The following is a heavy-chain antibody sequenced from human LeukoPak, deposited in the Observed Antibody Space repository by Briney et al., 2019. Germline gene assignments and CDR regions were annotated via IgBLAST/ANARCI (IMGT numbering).Heavy chain of an antibody. CDR2: ISSSGTII. Sequence: GGSLRLSCAASGFTFSSYEMNWVRQTPGKVLEWVSYISSSGTIIYYADSVKGRFTISRDNANNSVSLQMDSLTAEDTAVYYCARDSNYYGSGSYFDPWGQGTLVTVSS. CDR3: ARDSNYYGSGSYFDP. CDR1: GFTFSSYE. D-gene: IGHD3-10*01. J-gene: IGHJ5*02. V-gene: IGHV3-48*03.